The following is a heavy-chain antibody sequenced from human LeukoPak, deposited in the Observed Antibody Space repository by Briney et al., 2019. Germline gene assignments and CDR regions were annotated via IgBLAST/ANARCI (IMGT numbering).Heavy chain of an antibody. CDR2: INAGNGNT. J-gene: IGHJ4*02. CDR1: GYTFTSYA. CDR3: ASPSISRSGWLPFDY. V-gene: IGHV1-3*01. D-gene: IGHD6-19*01. Sequence: ASVKVSCKASGYTFTSYAMHWVRQAPGQRLEWMGRINAGNGNTKYSQKFQGRVTITRDTSASTAYMELSSLRSEDTAVYYCASPSISRSGWLPFDYWGQGTLVTVSS.